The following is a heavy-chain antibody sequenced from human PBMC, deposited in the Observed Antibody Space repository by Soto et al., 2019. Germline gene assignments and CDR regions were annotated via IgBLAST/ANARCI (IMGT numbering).Heavy chain of an antibody. J-gene: IGHJ4*02. Sequence: HVQLVESRGGVVQPGRSLRLSCAASGFSFSRYGMHWVRQAPGKGLEWVAVISYDGSNKYYGDCVKGRFTISRDNSKNTLYLQMNGLRGGDTAIYYCAKDQNLVLPAAPPIDNWGQGTLVTVSS. V-gene: IGHV3-30*18. CDR1: GFSFSRYG. CDR2: ISYDGSNK. CDR3: AKDQNLVLPAAPPIDN. D-gene: IGHD2-2*01.